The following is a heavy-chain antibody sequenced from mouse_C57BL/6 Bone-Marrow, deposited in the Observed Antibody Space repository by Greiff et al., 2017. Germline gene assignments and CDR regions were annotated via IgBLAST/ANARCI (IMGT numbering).Heavy chain of an antibody. CDR3: ASGTLLNY. D-gene: IGHD1-2*01. Sequence: QVQLQQSGPGLVAPSQSLSITCTVSGFSLTSYAISWVRQPPGKGLEWLGVIWTGGGTNYNSALKSRLVISKDNPKSQVFLKMNSLQSDDTSRDYCASGTLLNYWGQGTTLTVSS. CDR1: GFSLTSYA. J-gene: IGHJ2*01. CDR2: IWTGGGT. V-gene: IGHV2-9-1*01.